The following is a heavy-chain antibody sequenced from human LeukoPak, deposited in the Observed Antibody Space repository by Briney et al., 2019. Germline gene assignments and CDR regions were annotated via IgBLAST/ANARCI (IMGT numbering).Heavy chain of an antibody. Sequence: ASVKVSCKASGGTFSSYAISWVRQAPGQGLEWMGGNIPIFGTANYAQKFQGRVTITADESTSTAYMELSSLRSEDTAVYYCARAPATVVTNYYFDYWGQGTLVTVSS. J-gene: IGHJ4*02. V-gene: IGHV1-69*13. CDR2: NIPIFGTA. CDR3: ARAPATVVTNYYFDY. CDR1: GGTFSSYA. D-gene: IGHD4-23*01.